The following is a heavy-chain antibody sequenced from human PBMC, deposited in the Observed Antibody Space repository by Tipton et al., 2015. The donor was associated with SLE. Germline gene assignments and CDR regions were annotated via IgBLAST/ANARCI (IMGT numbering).Heavy chain of an antibody. CDR1: EFTVSSNY. Sequence: GSLRLSCAASEFTVSSNYMNWVRQAPGKGLEWVSVIYSGGDTYYADSVKGRFTVSRDNSKNTVYLQMNSLRAEDTAVYYCARGGYSSGWKTYYFDYWGQGTLVTVSS. J-gene: IGHJ4*02. CDR2: IYSGGDT. CDR3: ARGGYSSGWKTYYFDY. V-gene: IGHV3-66*01. D-gene: IGHD6-25*01.